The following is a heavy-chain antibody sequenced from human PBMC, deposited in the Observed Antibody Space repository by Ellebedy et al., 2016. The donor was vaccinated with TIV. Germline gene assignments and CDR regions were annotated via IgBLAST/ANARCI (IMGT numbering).Heavy chain of an antibody. CDR1: GDSISTTNW. Sequence: MPSETLSLTCVVPGDSISTTNWWTWVRLPPGKGLERIAVFYHSGATMYNLSLKSRASISIDASKNRFSLDLTSVTAADTAVYFCTRSCGNGLCDRTYDNWGQGMLVTVSS. D-gene: IGHD2-8*01. CDR3: TRSCGNGLCDRTYDN. J-gene: IGHJ4*02. V-gene: IGHV4/OR15-8*02. CDR2: FYHSGAT.